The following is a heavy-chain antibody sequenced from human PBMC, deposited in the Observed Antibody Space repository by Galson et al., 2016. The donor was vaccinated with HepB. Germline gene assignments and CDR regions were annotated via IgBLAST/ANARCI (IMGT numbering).Heavy chain of an antibody. J-gene: IGHJ4*02. V-gene: IGHV2-5*02. Sequence: PALVKPTQTLTLTCTFSGFSLSSSGVGVGWIRQPPGKALEWLALIYWDGDQRYSPFLKSRLTITKDTSKNQVVLTMTNVDPVDTATYYCARRPPPIGAAASHFDYWGQGTLVTVSS. CDR3: ARRPPPIGAAASHFDY. CDR2: IYWDGDQ. D-gene: IGHD6-13*01. CDR1: GFSLSSSGVG.